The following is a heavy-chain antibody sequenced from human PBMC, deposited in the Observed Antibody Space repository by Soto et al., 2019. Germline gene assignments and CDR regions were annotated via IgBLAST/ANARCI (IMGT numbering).Heavy chain of an antibody. CDR3: ARVQFLEWLLHYFDY. J-gene: IGHJ4*02. Sequence: PSETLSLTCAVSGGSISSGGYYWSWIRQHPGKGLEWIGYIYYSGSTYYNPSLKSRVTISVDTSKNQFSLKLSSVTAADTAVYYCARVQFLEWLLHYFDYWGQGTLVTVSS. CDR2: IYYSGST. CDR1: GGSISSGGYY. V-gene: IGHV4-31*11. D-gene: IGHD3-3*01.